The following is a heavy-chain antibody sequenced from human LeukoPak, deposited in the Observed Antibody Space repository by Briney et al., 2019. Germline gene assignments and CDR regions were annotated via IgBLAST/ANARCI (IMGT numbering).Heavy chain of an antibody. CDR2: IYYSGST. V-gene: IGHV4-59*01. D-gene: IGHD4-11*01. J-gene: IGHJ6*03. CDR3: ARYSNYGDYYYYYMDV. Sequence: SETLSLTCTVSGGSISSYYWSWIRQPPGKGLEWIGYIYYSGSTNYNPSLKSRVTTSVDTSKNQFSLKLSSVTAADTAVYYCARYSNYGDYYYYYMDVWGKGTTVTISS. CDR1: GGSISSYY.